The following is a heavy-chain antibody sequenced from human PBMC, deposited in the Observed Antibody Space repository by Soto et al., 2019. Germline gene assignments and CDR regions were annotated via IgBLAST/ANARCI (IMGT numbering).Heavy chain of an antibody. D-gene: IGHD3-9*01. CDR3: AKANYDTFTGYPHY. CDR2: ISNSSSTI. Sequence: PGGSLRLSCAASGFTFSSYSMNWVRQAPGKGLEWVSYISNSSSTIYYADSVKGRFTISRDNSKNTLYLQMNSLRAEDTAVYYCAKANYDTFTGYPHYWGQGTLVTVSS. CDR1: GFTFSSYS. V-gene: IGHV3-48*01. J-gene: IGHJ4*02.